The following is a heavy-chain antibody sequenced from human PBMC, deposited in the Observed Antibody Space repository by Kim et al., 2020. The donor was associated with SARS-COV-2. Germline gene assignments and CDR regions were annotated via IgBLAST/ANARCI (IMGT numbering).Heavy chain of an antibody. CDR2: IYYSGST. D-gene: IGHD6-13*01. V-gene: IGHV4-59*01. Sequence: SETLSLTCTVSGGSICSYSCSSLLLPPDTFLNCIWYIYYSGSTNYNPSLKSRVTISVDTSKNQLSLKLSSVTAADTAVYYCARVISSWPYWYFDLWGRGTLLSVSS. CDR3: ARVISSWPYWYFDL. CDR1: GGSICSYS. J-gene: IGHJ2*01.